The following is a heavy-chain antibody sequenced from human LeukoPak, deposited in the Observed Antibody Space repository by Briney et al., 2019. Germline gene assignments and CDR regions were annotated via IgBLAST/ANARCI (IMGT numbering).Heavy chain of an antibody. CDR3: ARDAGATPYFDY. CDR2: ISSSGSTI. CDR1: GFTFSSYE. J-gene: IGHJ4*02. V-gene: IGHV3-48*03. Sequence: PGGSLRLSCAASGFTFSSYEVNWVRQAPGKGLEWVSYISSSGSTIYYADSVKGRFTISRDNAKNSLYLQMNSLRAEDTAVYYCARDAGATPYFDYWGQGTLVTVSS. D-gene: IGHD1-26*01.